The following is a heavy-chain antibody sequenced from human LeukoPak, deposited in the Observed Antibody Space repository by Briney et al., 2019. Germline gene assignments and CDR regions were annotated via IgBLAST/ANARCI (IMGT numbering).Heavy chain of an antibody. Sequence: GGSLRLSCAASGFTFSSYNMNWVRQAPGKGLEWVSSITSSSNYIYYADSVKGRFTISRGNAKNSLYLQMNSLRAEDTTVYYCARDCWAYGSGSYCGIDYWGQGTLVTVSS. CDR2: ITSSSNYI. CDR1: GFTFSSYN. V-gene: IGHV3-21*03. J-gene: IGHJ4*02. CDR3: ARDCWAYGSGSYCGIDY. D-gene: IGHD3-10*01.